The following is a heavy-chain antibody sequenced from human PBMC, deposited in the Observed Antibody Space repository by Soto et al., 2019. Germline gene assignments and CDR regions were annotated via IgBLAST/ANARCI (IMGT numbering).Heavy chain of an antibody. CDR1: GFTFSSYA. Sequence: QVQLVESGGGVVQPGRSLRLSCAASGFTFSSYAMHWVRQAPGKGLEWVAVISYDGSNKYYADSVKGRFTISRDNSKNTLYLQMHSLRAEDTAVYYCARVKGGSGSSGWPNYDYYYGMDVWGQGTTVTVSS. CDR3: ARVKGGSGSSGWPNYDYYYGMDV. CDR2: ISYDGSNK. J-gene: IGHJ6*02. V-gene: IGHV3-30-3*01. D-gene: IGHD6-19*01.